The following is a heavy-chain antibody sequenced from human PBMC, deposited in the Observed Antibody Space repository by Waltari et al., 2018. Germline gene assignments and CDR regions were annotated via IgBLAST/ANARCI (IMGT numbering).Heavy chain of an antibody. Sequence: EVQLVESGGGLVKPGGSLRLSCAASGFTFSSYSMNWVRTAPGKGLEWVSSISSSSSYIYYADSGKGRFTISRDNAKNSLYLQMNSLRAEDTAVYYCASQTSGGVDYWGQGTLVTVSS. CDR3: ASQTSGGVDY. CDR2: ISSSSSYI. D-gene: IGHD3-16*01. J-gene: IGHJ4*02. V-gene: IGHV3-21*01. CDR1: GFTFSSYS.